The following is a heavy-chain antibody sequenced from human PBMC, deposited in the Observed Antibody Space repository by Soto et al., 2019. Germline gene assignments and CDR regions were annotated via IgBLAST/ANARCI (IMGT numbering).Heavy chain of an antibody. J-gene: IGHJ6*02. V-gene: IGHV4-30-2*01. CDR3: ARAHYGDFGYGMDV. CDR2: IYDSGFT. CDR1: GGSISSGGYS. D-gene: IGHD4-17*01. Sequence: QLQLQESGSGLVKPSQTLSLTCAVSGGSISSGGYSWSWIRQPPGKGLEWIGYIYDSGFTYYNPSRKRRITISVDRSKNQFSLKLSSVTAADTAVYYCARAHYGDFGYGMDVWGQGTTVTVSS.